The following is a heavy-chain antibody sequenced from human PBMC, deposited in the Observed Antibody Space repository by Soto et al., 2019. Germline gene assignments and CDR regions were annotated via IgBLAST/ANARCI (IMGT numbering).Heavy chain of an antibody. J-gene: IGHJ6*03. CDR1: GYTFTSYY. CDR3: ARGRRKAAAGNCYYYMDV. Sequence: ASVKVSCKASGYTFTSYYMHWVRQAPGQGLEWMGWMNPNSGNTGYAQKFQGRVTMTRNTSISTAYMELSSLRSEDTAVYYCARGRRKAAAGNCYYYMDVWGKGTTVTVS. V-gene: IGHV1-8*02. CDR2: MNPNSGNT. D-gene: IGHD6-13*01.